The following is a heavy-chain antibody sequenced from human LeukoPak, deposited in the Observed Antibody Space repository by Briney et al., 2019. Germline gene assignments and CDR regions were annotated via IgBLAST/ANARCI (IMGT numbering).Heavy chain of an antibody. Sequence: GASVKVSCKASGYTFTSYGISWVRQAPGKGLEWVSAISGSGGSTYYADSVKGRFTISRDNSKNTLYLQMNSLRAEDTAVYYCAKVHYTFRVGATTYIDYWGQGTLVTVSS. CDR3: AKVHYTFRVGATTYIDY. D-gene: IGHD1-26*01. CDR1: GYTFTSYG. J-gene: IGHJ4*02. V-gene: IGHV3-23*01. CDR2: ISGSGGST.